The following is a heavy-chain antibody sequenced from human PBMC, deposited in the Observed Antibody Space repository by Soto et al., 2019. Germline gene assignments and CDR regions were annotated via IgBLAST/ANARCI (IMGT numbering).Heavy chain of an antibody. Sequence: QVQLVQSGAEVKKPGASVKVSCKASGYTFTSYGISWVRQAPGQGLEWMGWISAYNGNTNYAQKLQGRVTMTTDTXXSTAYMGLMSLRSDDTAVYYCARDPMDYGDYVGAYWGQGTLVTVSS. D-gene: IGHD4-17*01. J-gene: IGHJ4*02. CDR2: ISAYNGNT. CDR1: GYTFTSYG. V-gene: IGHV1-18*01. CDR3: ARDPMDYGDYVGAY.